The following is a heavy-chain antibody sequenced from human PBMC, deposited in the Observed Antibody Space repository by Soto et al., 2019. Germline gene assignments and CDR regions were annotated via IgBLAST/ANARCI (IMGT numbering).Heavy chain of an antibody. V-gene: IGHV5-51*01. J-gene: IGHJ5*02. CDR3: ARGEGYSGYDFCLWFDP. Sequence: GESLKISCKGSGYSFTSYWIGWVRQMPGKGLEWMGIIYPGDSNTRYSPSFQGQVTISADKSISTAYLQWSSLKASDTAMYYCARGEGYSGYDFCLWFDPWGQGTLVTVSS. CDR2: IYPGDSNT. D-gene: IGHD5-12*01. CDR1: GYSFTSYW.